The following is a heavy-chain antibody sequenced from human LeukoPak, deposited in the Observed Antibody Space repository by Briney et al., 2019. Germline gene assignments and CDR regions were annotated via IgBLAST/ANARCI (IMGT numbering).Heavy chain of an antibody. D-gene: IGHD6-6*01. CDR1: GGTFSSYA. CDR2: IIPILGIA. V-gene: IGHV1-69*04. J-gene: IGHJ4*02. CDR3: ASSGSSGVY. Sequence: SVKVSCKASGGTFSSYAISWVRQPPGQGLEWMGRIIPILGIANYAQKFQGRVTITADKSTSTAYMELSSLRSEDTAVYYCASSGSSGVYWGQGTLVTVSS.